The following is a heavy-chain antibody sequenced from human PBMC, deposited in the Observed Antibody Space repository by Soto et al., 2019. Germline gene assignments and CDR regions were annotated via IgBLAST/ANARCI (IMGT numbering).Heavy chain of an antibody. J-gene: IGHJ4*02. Sequence: QITLKESGPPRVKPTQTLTLTCSFSGFSLTSRPMGVGWIRQPPGKALEWLVFIYWDDDKRYSPSLNNRLTITKDTSGNQVVLTMTNMDPLDTATYYCAHRLSGFNWNGGYFDYWGQGALVTVSS. V-gene: IGHV2-5*02. CDR1: GFSLTSRPMG. CDR3: AHRLSGFNWNGGYFDY. CDR2: IYWDDDK. D-gene: IGHD1-1*01.